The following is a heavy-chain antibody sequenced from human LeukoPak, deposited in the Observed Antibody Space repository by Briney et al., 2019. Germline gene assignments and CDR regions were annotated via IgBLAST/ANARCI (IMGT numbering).Heavy chain of an antibody. CDR1: GGSISSYY. V-gene: IGHV4-4*09. CDR2: IYTSGST. D-gene: IGHD6-19*01. J-gene: IGHJ6*02. CDR3: ARLFSRGWEYRYGLGV. Sequence: SETLSLTCTVSGGSISSYYWSWLRQPPGKGLEGIGYIYTSGSTNYNPSLKSRVTISVDTSKNQFSLKLSSVTAADTAVFYCARLFSRGWEYRYGLGVWGQGTTITVSS.